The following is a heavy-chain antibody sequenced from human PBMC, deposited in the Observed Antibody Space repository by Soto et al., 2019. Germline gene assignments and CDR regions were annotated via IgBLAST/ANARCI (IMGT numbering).Heavy chain of an antibody. Sequence: QVQLVQSGAEVKKPGASVKVSCKASGYTFTSYDINWVRQATGQGLEWMGWMNPHSGNTGYAQKFQGRVTMTRNTSISTAYMELSSLRSEDTAVYYCARGEGSLRFLEWFPDYWGQGTLVTVSS. CDR2: MNPHSGNT. CDR1: GYTFTSYD. CDR3: ARGEGSLRFLEWFPDY. V-gene: IGHV1-8*01. D-gene: IGHD3-3*01. J-gene: IGHJ4*02.